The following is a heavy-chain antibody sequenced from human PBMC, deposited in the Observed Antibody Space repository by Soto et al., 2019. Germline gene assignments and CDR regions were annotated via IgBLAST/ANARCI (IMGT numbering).Heavy chain of an antibody. CDR1: GDSVSSGSHF. V-gene: IGHV4-31*03. CDR2: ISYSGST. D-gene: IGHD1-26*01. CDR3: ARGRPMMGAKTFFDY. Sequence: QVQLQESGPGLVKPSRTLSLTCTVSGDSVSSGSHFWTWIRQHPGKGLEWLGYISYSGSTYYNPSLNPSLKTRLSISIDTSENHFSLHLSSVNAADTAVYYCARGRPMMGAKTFFDYWGPGTLVTVSS. J-gene: IGHJ4*02.